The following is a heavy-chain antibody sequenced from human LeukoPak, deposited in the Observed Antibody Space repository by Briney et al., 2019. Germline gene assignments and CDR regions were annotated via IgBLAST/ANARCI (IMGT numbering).Heavy chain of an antibody. J-gene: IGHJ4*02. CDR1: GYSISSNYH. CDR2: IYHSGST. V-gene: IGHV4-38-2*02. D-gene: IGHD6-19*01. CDR3: ARVRAVAGTPPDY. Sequence: SETLSLTCTVSGYSISSNYHWGWIRQPPGKGLEWIATIYHSGSTYYNPSLKSRVAISVDTSKNQFSLKMRSVTAADTAVYYCARVRAVAGTPPDYWGQGTLVTVSS.